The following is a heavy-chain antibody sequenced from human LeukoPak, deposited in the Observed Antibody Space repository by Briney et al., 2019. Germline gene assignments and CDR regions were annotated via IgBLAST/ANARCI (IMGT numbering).Heavy chain of an antibody. Sequence: NPSETLSLTCTFSGGSISSYYWNWIRQPAGKGLEWIGRIHTSGSTNYNPSLKSRVTISVDTSKNQFSLKLSSVTAADTAVYYCARRMYYYGSGYRYYFDYWGQGTLVTVSS. CDR2: IHTSGST. V-gene: IGHV4-4*07. J-gene: IGHJ4*02. CDR1: GGSISSYY. CDR3: ARRMYYYGSGYRYYFDY. D-gene: IGHD3-10*01.